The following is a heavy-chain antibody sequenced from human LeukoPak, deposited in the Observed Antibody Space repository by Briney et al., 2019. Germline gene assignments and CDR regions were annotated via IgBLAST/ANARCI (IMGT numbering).Heavy chain of an antibody. Sequence: SETLSLTCTVSGGSISSSSYYWGWIRQPPGKGLEWIGSIYYSGSTYYNPSLKSRVTISVDTSKNQFSQKLSSVTAADTAVYYCARTGGYSYGYGGDYYYMDVWGKGTTVTVSS. CDR1: GGSISSSSYY. CDR2: IYYSGST. J-gene: IGHJ6*03. CDR3: ARTGGYSYGYGGDYYYMDV. D-gene: IGHD5-18*01. V-gene: IGHV4-39*01.